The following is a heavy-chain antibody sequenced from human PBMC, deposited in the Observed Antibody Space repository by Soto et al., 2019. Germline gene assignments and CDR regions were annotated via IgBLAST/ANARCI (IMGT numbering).Heavy chain of an antibody. CDR3: AKSPGAYHDYGMDV. Sequence: EVQVVESGGGLVQPGRSLRLSCAVSGFNFDDYAMHWVRQVPGKGLEWVSGISWNSANIVYADSVKGRFTISRDNAENSLSLLMDNLRTEDTAVYYCAKSPGAYHDYGMDVWGPGTTVTVSS. J-gene: IGHJ6*02. D-gene: IGHD3-22*01. CDR2: ISWNSANI. V-gene: IGHV3-9*01. CDR1: GFNFDDYA.